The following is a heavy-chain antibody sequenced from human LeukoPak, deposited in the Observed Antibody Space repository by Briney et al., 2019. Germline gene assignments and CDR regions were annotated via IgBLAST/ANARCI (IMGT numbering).Heavy chain of an antibody. CDR3: ARDRGYVGRYYFDY. Sequence: KSSETLSLTCTVSGGSISSGGYYWSWIRQHPGKGLEWIGYIYYSGSTYYNPSLKSRVTISVDTSKNQFSLKLSSVTAADTAVYYCARDRGYVGRYYFDYWGQGTLVTASS. CDR2: IYYSGST. V-gene: IGHV4-31*03. J-gene: IGHJ4*02. D-gene: IGHD5-12*01. CDR1: GGSISSGGYY.